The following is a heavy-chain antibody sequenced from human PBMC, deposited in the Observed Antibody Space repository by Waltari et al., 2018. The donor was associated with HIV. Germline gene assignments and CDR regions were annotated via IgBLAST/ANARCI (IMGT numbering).Heavy chain of an antibody. D-gene: IGHD1-26*01. Sequence: QVQLVQSGPEVRKPGSSVKISCKSSGDTVGNYAIAWVRQAPGQGLEWMGRIVPSLSVTTYAEKFQDRVTITADDSTTTAYMELSSLRSGDTALFYCALEGGNYVSPLDFWGQGTLVTVSS. CDR1: GDTVGNYA. J-gene: IGHJ4*02. V-gene: IGHV1-69*04. CDR2: IVPSLSVT. CDR3: ALEGGNYVSPLDF.